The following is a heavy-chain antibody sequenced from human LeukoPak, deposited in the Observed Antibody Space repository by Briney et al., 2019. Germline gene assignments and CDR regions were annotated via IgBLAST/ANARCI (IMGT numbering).Heavy chain of an antibody. Sequence: GASVKVSCKASGYTFTSYYMHWVRQAPGQGLEWMGIINPSGGSTSYAQKFQGRVTMTRDMSTSTVYMELSSLRSEDTAVYYCARSPVEMATIRHPYFDYWGQGTLVTVSS. CDR2: INPSGGST. CDR1: GYTFTSYY. V-gene: IGHV1-46*01. D-gene: IGHD5-24*01. J-gene: IGHJ4*02. CDR3: ARSPVEMATIRHPYFDY.